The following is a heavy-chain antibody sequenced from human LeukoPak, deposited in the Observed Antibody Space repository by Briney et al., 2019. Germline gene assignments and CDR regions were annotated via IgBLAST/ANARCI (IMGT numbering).Heavy chain of an antibody. D-gene: IGHD6-13*01. CDR1: GFTFSSYS. J-gene: IGHJ4*02. CDR3: ARDRVWTVLY. Sequence: GGSLRLSCAASGFTFSSYSMSWVRQAPGKGLEWVANINQDGSEKYYVDSVKGRFTISRDNAKNSLYLQMNSLRAEDTAVYYCARDRVWTVLYWGQGTLVTVSP. CDR2: INQDGSEK. V-gene: IGHV3-7*01.